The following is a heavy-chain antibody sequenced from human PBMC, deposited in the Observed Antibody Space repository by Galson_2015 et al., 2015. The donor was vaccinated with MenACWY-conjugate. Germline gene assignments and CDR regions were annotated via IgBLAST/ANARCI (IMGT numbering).Heavy chain of an antibody. D-gene: IGHD2-15*01. Sequence: FSSYGMHWVRQAPGKGLEWVAVISYDGSNKYYADSVKGRFTISRDNSKNTLYLQMNSLRAEDTAVYYCAKDMTLRKDIVVVVAVPATGMDVWGQGTTVTVSS. J-gene: IGHJ6*02. V-gene: IGHV3-30*18. CDR3: AKDMTLRKDIVVVVAVPATGMDV. CDR1: FSSYG. CDR2: ISYDGSNK.